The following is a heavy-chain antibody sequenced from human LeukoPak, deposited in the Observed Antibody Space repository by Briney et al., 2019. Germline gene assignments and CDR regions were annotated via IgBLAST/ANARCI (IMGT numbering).Heavy chain of an antibody. V-gene: IGHV4-38-2*02. CDR3: WRVAVPRDIHDWYFGL. CDR1: VYSIALGFF. J-gene: IGHJ2*01. Sequence: PSETLSLTCTVSVYSIALGFFWAWIRQPQGGGLGWIGRLYYSGTTYCDTSLKSRMSTFVDTSETEFSLTLRCGTAADTAVYYCWRVAVPRDIHDWYFGLWGRGNLVTVSS. D-gene: IGHD2-15*01. CDR2: LYYSGTT.